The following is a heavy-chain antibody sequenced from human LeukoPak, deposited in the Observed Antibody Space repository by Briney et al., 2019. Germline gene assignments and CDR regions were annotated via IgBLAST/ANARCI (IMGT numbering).Heavy chain of an antibody. CDR2: TYYRSTWYN. D-gene: IGHD2-2*01. Sequence: SQTLSLTCAISGDSFSSNSVTWNWIRQSPSRGLEWLGRTYYRSTWYNDYAVSVRGRITVNPDTSKNQFSLHLNSVTPEDTTVYYCARRLTQYDCFDPWGQGILVTVSS. J-gene: IGHJ5*02. CDR1: GDSFSSNSVT. CDR3: ARRLTQYDCFDP. V-gene: IGHV6-1*01.